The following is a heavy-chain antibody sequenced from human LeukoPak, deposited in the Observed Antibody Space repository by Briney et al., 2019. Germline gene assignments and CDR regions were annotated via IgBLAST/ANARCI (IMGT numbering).Heavy chain of an antibody. CDR1: GGSFSGYY. V-gene: IGHV4-34*01. CDR3: ARGGYSYGHYYYHYMDV. Sequence: SETLSLTCAVYGGSFSGYYWSWIRQPPGKGLEWIGEINHSGSTNYNPSLKSRVTISVDTSKNQFSLKLSSVTAADTAVYYCARGGYSYGHYYYHYMDVWGRGTTVTVSS. J-gene: IGHJ6*03. CDR2: INHSGST. D-gene: IGHD5-18*01.